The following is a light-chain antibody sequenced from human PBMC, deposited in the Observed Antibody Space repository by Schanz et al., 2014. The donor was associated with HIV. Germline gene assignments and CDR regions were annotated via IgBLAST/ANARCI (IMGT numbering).Light chain of an antibody. CDR3: LQHNTYPRT. Sequence: DVQLTQSPSLLSAFIGDRVNITCRASQVIGRFLAWYQQKPGTAPKLLIYAASTLDSGVPSRFSGSGSETEFTLTISSLQPEDLATYYCLQHNTYPRTFGQGTKVEIK. V-gene: IGKV1-9*01. J-gene: IGKJ1*01. CDR2: AAS. CDR1: QVIGRF.